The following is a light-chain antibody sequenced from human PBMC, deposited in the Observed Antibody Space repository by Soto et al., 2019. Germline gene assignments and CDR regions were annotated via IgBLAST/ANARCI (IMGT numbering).Light chain of an antibody. CDR3: QQYNNWPLT. Sequence: EIVMTQSPATLSVSPGERATLSSSASQSVSSNLAWYQQKPGQAPRLLIYGASTRATGIPARFSGSGSGTEFTLTISSLQSEDFAVYYCQQYNNWPLTFGGGTKVDI. CDR2: GAS. CDR1: QSVSSN. J-gene: IGKJ4*01. V-gene: IGKV3-15*01.